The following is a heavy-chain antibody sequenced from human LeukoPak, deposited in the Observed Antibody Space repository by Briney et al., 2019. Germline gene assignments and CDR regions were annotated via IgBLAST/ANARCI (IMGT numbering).Heavy chain of an antibody. CDR3: ARHGGGYDPDY. D-gene: IGHD5-12*01. V-gene: IGHV4-59*08. CDR1: GGSLSSYY. Sequence: PSETLSLTCTVPGGSLSSYYWSWIRQPLGEGLEWIGYIYYSGSTNYNPSLKSRVTISVDTSKNQFSLKLSSVTAADTAVYYCARHGGGYDPDYWGQGTLVTVSS. CDR2: IYYSGST. J-gene: IGHJ4*02.